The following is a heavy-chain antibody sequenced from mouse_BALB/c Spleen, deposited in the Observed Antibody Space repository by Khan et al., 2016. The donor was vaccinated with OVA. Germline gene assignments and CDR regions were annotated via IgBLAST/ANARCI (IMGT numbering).Heavy chain of an antibody. Sequence: VQLQQSGAELVRPGASVKLSCKTSGYIFTSYWIHWVKQRSGQGLEWIARIYPGTDNTYYSEKVKDKATLTADKSSSTAYLQLSSLKADDSAVYFCAREEALYYFDYWGQGTTLTVSS. CDR1: GYIFTSYW. J-gene: IGHJ2*01. CDR3: AREEALYYFDY. V-gene: IGHV1S132*01. D-gene: IGHD2-3*01. CDR2: IYPGTDNT.